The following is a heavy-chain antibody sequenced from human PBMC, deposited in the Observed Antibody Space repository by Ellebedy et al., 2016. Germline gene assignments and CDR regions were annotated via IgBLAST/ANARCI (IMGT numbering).Heavy chain of an antibody. V-gene: IGHV4-39*01. CDR1: GGSISSSSYY. D-gene: IGHD3-22*01. Sequence: SETLSLTCTVSGGSISSSSYYWGWLRQPPGKGLEWIGNIYYSGSTYYNPSLKSRVTISVDTSKNQFSLKLGSVTAADTAVYYCARQEYYYDSSGYREDAFDIWGQGTMVTVSS. CDR2: IYYSGST. CDR3: ARQEYYYDSSGYREDAFDI. J-gene: IGHJ3*02.